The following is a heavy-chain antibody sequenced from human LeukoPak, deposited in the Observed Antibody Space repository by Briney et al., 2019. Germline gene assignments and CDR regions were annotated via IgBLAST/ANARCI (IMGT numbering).Heavy chain of an antibody. V-gene: IGHV4-59*08. D-gene: IGHD6-19*01. Sequence: PSETLSLTCSVSGGSINTYYWSWIRQPPGKGLEWIGYISYSGTTTYNPSLKSRVTISIDTSKNQFSLNLSSVTAADTAVYYCARQGGSGWHQFDYRGQGTLVTVSS. CDR3: ARQGGSGWHQFDY. CDR2: ISYSGTT. CDR1: GGSINTYY. J-gene: IGHJ4*02.